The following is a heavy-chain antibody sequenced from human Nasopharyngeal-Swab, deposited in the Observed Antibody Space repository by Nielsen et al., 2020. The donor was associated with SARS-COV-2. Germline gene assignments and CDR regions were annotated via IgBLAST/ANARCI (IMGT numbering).Heavy chain of an antibody. CDR3: ARATSSTNCINDY. CDR1: GGSISSYY. V-gene: IGHV4-59*08. J-gene: IGHJ4*02. Sequence: SETLSLTCTVSGGSISSYYWTWIRQSPGKGLEWIGYIYYSGSTDYNPSLKGRVTISVDTSKNQFSLKLNSVTAADTAVYYCARATSSTNCINDYWGQGTLVTVSS. CDR2: IYYSGST. D-gene: IGHD2-2*01.